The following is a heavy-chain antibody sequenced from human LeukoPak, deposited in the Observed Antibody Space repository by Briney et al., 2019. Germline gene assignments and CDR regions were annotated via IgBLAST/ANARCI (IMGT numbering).Heavy chain of an antibody. CDR1: GLTFSNYW. V-gene: IGHV3-7*03. J-gene: IGHJ4*02. D-gene: IGHD3-16*01. CDR2: IKQDGSEK. Sequence: GGSLRLSCAASGLTFSNYWMDWVRQAPGKGLEWVANIKQDGSEKNYVDSVKGRFIISRDNAKNSLYLQMSTLRADDTAVYYCARDGFGTGSNWGQGTLVTVSS. CDR3: ARDGFGTGSN.